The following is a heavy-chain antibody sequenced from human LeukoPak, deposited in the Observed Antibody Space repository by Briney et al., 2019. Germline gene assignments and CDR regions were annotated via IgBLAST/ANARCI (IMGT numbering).Heavy chain of an antibody. CDR2: INWNGGNT. D-gene: IGHD3-22*01. V-gene: IGHV3-20*04. Sequence: GGSLRLSCAASGFTFGDYGMSWVRQAPGKGLEWVSGINWNGGNTGYADSVKGRFTIFRDNTKNSLYLQMNSLRAEDTALYYCARARYDSTGHLDYWGQGTLVTVSS. J-gene: IGHJ4*02. CDR3: ARARYDSTGHLDY. CDR1: GFTFGDYG.